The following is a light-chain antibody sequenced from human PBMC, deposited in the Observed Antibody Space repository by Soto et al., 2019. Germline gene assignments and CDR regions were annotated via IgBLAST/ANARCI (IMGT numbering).Light chain of an antibody. CDR1: QSVSSY. CDR2: DAS. CDR3: QQRRNWGN. J-gene: IGKJ5*01. Sequence: EIVLTQSPATLSLSPGERATLSWRASQSVSSYLAWYQQKPGQAPRLLIYDASNRATGIPARFSGSGSGTALTLLIRSLDSQDFAGYFCQQRRNWGNFGQGTRLEIK. V-gene: IGKV3-11*01.